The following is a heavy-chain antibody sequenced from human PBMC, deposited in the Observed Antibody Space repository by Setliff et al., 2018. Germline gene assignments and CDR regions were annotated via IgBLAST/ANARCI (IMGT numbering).Heavy chain of an antibody. J-gene: IGHJ3*02. Sequence: SQTLSLTCAISGDSVSSNGAAWNWIRQSPSGGLEWLGRTFYRSKWYYDYALSVKSQITVNPDTSKNQFSLHLNSVTPEDTAVYYCARDSELGLDALDIWGQGTMVTVSS. CDR2: TFYRSKWYY. D-gene: IGHD7-27*01. V-gene: IGHV6-1*01. CDR1: GDSVSSNGAA. CDR3: ARDSELGLDALDI.